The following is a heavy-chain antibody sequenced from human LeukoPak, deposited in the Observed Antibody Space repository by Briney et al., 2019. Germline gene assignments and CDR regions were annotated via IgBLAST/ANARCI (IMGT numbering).Heavy chain of an antibody. CDR3: ARTHDYGDYPAFDY. Sequence: SVKVSCKASGGTFSSYTISWVRQAPGQGLEWMGRIIPILGIANYAQKFQGRVTITTDESTSTAYMELSSLRSEDTAVYYCARTHDYGDYPAFDYWGQGTLVTVSS. CDR2: IIPILGIA. J-gene: IGHJ4*02. D-gene: IGHD4-17*01. CDR1: GGTFSSYT. V-gene: IGHV1-69*02.